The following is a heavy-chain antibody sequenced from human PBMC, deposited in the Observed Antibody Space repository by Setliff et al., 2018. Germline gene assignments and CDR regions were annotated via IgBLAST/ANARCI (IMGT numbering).Heavy chain of an antibody. J-gene: IGHJ6*02. CDR2: VSFSGSA. V-gene: IGHV4-39*02. D-gene: IGHD2-21*01. CDR1: GVSIGDTYYY. CDR3: AREFVVISFVKNIHHHYGMDV. Sequence: SETLSLTCTVSGVSIGDTYYYWAWIRQPPGKGLEWVRSVSFSGSAYFSPSLKSRVAISLDTSTNVFSLKLSSLIAADTAVYYCAREFVVISFVKNIHHHYGMDVWGQGTTVTVSS.